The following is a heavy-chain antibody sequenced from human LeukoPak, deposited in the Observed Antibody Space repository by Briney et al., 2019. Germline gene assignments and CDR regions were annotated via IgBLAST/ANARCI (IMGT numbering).Heavy chain of an antibody. Sequence: GGSLRLSCAASGFTFSSYAMSWVRQAPGKGLEWVSVISGSGGSTYYADSVKGRFTISRDNSKNTLYLQMNSLRAEDTAVYYCAKDGTDYYYYYYMDVWGKGTTVTVFS. CDR1: GFTFSSYA. D-gene: IGHD1/OR15-1a*01. J-gene: IGHJ6*03. V-gene: IGHV3-23*01. CDR3: AKDGTDYYYYYYMDV. CDR2: ISGSGGST.